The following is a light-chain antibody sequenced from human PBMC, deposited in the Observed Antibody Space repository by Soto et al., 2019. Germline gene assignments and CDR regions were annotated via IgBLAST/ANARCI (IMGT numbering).Light chain of an antibody. CDR2: AAS. CDR3: QKYSSVPV. CDR1: QGIRNF. J-gene: IGKJ3*01. Sequence: DIQMTQSPTSLSASVGDRVTITCQASQGIRNFVAWYQQKPGKAPKLLIYAASTLQSGGASRFSGSGSGTDFTLTINSLQPEDVATYSCQKYSSVPVFGPGTKVEIK. V-gene: IGKV1-27*01.